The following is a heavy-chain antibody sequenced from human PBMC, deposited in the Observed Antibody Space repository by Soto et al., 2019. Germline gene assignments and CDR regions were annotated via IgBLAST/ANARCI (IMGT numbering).Heavy chain of an antibody. Sequence: PGGSRRLSCAASGFTFSSYGMHWGGQAPGKGLEWVAVISYDGSNKYYADSVKGRFTISRDNSKNTLYLQMNSLRAEDTAVYYCAKGDIVVVPAAPWFDPWGQGTLVNVSS. CDR2: ISYDGSNK. CDR3: AKGDIVVVPAAPWFDP. D-gene: IGHD2-2*01. V-gene: IGHV3-30*18. CDR1: GFTFSSYG. J-gene: IGHJ5*02.